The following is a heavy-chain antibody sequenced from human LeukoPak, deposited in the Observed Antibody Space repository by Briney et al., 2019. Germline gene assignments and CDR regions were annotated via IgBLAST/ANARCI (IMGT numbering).Heavy chain of an antibody. CDR1: GFTSSGYW. V-gene: IGHV3-74*01. J-gene: IGHJ6*03. CDR3: ARAYYYYNMDV. Sequence: PGGSLRLSCPASGFTSSGYWMHWVRQAPGKGLVWVSRCNNDGTTTNYADSVKGRFTVSRDKAKNTLYLQMNSPRAEDTAVYYCARAYYYYNMDVWGKGTTVTVSS. CDR2: CNNDGTTT.